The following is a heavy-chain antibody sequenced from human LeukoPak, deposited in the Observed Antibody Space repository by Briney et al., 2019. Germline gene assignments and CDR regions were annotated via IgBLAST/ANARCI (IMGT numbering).Heavy chain of an antibody. Sequence: SETLSLTCAVYGGSFSGYYWSWIRQPPGKGLEWIGEINHSGSTNYNPSLKSRVTISVDTSKNQFSLKLSSVTAADTAAYYCARGGVVPAATDFDYWGQGTLVTVSS. CDR3: ARGGVVPAATDFDY. V-gene: IGHV4-34*01. J-gene: IGHJ4*02. D-gene: IGHD2-2*01. CDR2: INHSGST. CDR1: GGSFSGYY.